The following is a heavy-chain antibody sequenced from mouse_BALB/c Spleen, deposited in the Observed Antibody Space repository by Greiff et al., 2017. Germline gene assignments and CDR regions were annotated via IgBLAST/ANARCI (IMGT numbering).Heavy chain of an antibody. D-gene: IGHD2-3*01. J-gene: IGHJ4*01. Sequence: EVNVVESGGGLVQPKGSLKLSCAASGFTFNTYAMNWVRQAPGKGLEWVARIRSKSNNYATYYADSVKDRFTISRDDSQSMLYLQMNNLKTEDTAMYYCARHWLLRNYAMDYWGQGTSVTVSS. CDR1: GFTFNTYA. CDR3: ARHWLLRNYAMDY. V-gene: IGHV10-1*02. CDR2: IRSKSNNYAT.